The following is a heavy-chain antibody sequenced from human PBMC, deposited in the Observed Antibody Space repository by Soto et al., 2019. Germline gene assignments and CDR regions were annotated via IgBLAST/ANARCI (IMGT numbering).Heavy chain of an antibody. CDR2: MNPNRGGT. D-gene: IGHD2-2*01. V-gene: IGHV1-2*02. CDR1: GYTFTGYY. J-gene: IGHJ4*02. CDR3: ATRYDYGDY. Sequence: QVQLVQSGAEVKKSGASVKVSCKASGYTFTGYYIHWVRQAPGQGLEWMGWMNPNRGGTNYAQRFQGRVTMTRDTSISTAYMELSGLRSDDTAVYYCATRYDYGDYWGQGTLVTVSS.